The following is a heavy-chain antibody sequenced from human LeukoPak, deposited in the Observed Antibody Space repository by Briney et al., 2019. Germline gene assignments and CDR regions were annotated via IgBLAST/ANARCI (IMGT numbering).Heavy chain of an antibody. CDR2: VNPISGST. D-gene: IGHD1-1*01. CDR3: ASDRSGLVITGNWRGYFHY. Sequence: ASVKLSCTASGYTFTDYYLHWVRQAPGQGLDWRGVVNPISGSTVYAQKFQGRVTMTRDTSTSTGYMELASQRSEDTAFYYCASDRSGLVITGNWRGYFHYWGQGTLVTVSS. CDR1: GYTFTDYY. J-gene: IGHJ4*02. V-gene: IGHV1-46*01.